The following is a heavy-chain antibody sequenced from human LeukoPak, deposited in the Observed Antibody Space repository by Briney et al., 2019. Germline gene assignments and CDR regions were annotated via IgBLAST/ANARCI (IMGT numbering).Heavy chain of an antibody. CDR2: NHRDGGST. J-gene: IGHJ3*02. CDR1: GFTFSSYW. D-gene: IGHD1-1*01. Sequence: GGSLRLCCAASGFTFSSYWMHWVRQAPGKGLVWGSRNHRDGGSTSYAVSGKGQFTISRDNAKNTLDLQMNSLRAEDTAVYYCARDSGTDDAFDIWGQGTMVTVSS. V-gene: IGHV3-74*01. CDR3: ARDSGTDDAFDI.